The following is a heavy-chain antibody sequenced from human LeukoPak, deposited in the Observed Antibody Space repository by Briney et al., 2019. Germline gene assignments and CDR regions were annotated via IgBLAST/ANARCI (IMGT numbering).Heavy chain of an antibody. D-gene: IGHD3-10*01. CDR2: ISYDGSNK. CDR1: GFTFSSYA. V-gene: IGHV3-30-3*01. Sequence: GGSLRLSCAASGFTFSSYAMHWVRQAPGKGLEWVAVISYDGSNKYYADSVKGRFTISRDNSKNTLYLQMNSLRAEDTAVYYCARDRPYYYGSGSQNPFDYWGQGTLVTVSS. CDR3: ARDRPYYYGSGSQNPFDY. J-gene: IGHJ4*02.